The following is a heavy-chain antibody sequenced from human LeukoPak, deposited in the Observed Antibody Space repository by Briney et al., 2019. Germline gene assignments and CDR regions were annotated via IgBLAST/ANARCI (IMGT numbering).Heavy chain of an antibody. V-gene: IGHV4-4*02. CDR1: GGPFSRSHW. CDR2: IYQSGST. CDR3: ARGGVPGGFYGSFDY. D-gene: IGHD3-3*01. J-gene: IGHJ4*02. Sequence: RPSETLSLTCAVSGGPFSRSHWRRRVRQPPGKGLELIGEIYQSGSTNYNPSLKSRVTMSVDNSKNQFSLKLSSVTAADTAVYYCARGGVPGGFYGSFDYWGQGTLVSVSS.